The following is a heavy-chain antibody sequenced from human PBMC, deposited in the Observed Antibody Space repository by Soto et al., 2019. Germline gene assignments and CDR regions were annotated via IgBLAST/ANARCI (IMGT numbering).Heavy chain of an antibody. J-gene: IGHJ3*01. CDR2: VSHSGST. V-gene: IGHV4-59*01. Sequence: QVQLQESGPGLVKPSETLSLTCTVSSGSISRYYWSWIRQPPGKGLEWIGYVSHSGSTNYNPSLKSRVTISVDTSKNQFSLNLSSVTAADTAVYFCARSALKVGWFREVLPPDAFDFWGQGTMVTVSS. D-gene: IGHD3-10*01. CDR1: SGSISRYY. CDR3: ARSALKVGWFREVLPPDAFDF.